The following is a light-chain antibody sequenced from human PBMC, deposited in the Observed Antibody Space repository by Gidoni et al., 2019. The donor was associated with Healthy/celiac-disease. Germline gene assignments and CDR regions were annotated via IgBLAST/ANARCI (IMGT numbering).Light chain of an antibody. CDR3: QQYDNLPS. Sequence: DIQMTPSPSSLSASVGDRVTITCQASQDISNYLNWYQQKPGKAPKLLIYDASNLETGVPSRFSGSGSGTDFTFTISSLQPEDIATYYCQQYDNLPSFSGGTKVEIK. CDR1: QDISNY. V-gene: IGKV1-33*01. J-gene: IGKJ4*01. CDR2: DAS.